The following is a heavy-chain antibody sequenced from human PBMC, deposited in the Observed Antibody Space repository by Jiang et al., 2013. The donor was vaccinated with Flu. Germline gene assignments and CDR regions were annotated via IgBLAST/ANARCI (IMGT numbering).Heavy chain of an antibody. D-gene: IGHD3-22*01. Sequence: LLKPSETLSLTCAVYGGSFSGYYWSWIRQPPGKGLEWIGEINHSGSTNYNPSLKSRVTISVDTSKNQFSLKLSSVTAADTAVYYCARVKLLWIVVVRGYFDYWGQGTLVTVSS. CDR1: GGSFSGYY. V-gene: IGHV4-34*01. CDR2: INHSGST. J-gene: IGHJ4*02. CDR3: ARVKLLWIVVVRGYFDY.